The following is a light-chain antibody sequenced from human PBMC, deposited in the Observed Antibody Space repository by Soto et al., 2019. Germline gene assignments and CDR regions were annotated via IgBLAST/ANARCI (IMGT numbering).Light chain of an antibody. CDR2: DVT. Sequence: QSALTQPRSVSGSPGQSVTISCTGTSSDVGGYNYVSWYQQHPGKAPKVMIYDVTKRPSGVPDRFSGSKSGNTASLTIFGLQAEDEADYYCCSYAGSYTDWVFGGGTKVTVL. CDR3: CSYAGSYTDWV. J-gene: IGLJ3*02. V-gene: IGLV2-11*01. CDR1: SSDVGGYNY.